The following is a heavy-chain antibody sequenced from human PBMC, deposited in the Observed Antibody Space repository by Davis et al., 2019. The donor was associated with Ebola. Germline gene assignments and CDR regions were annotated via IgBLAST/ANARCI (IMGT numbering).Heavy chain of an antibody. V-gene: IGHV1-69*04. J-gene: IGHJ1*01. CDR1: GGTFSSYA. CDR2: IIPILGIA. Sequence: LVKVSCKASGGTFSSYAISWVRQAPGQGLEWMGRIIPILGIANYAQKFQGRVTITADKSTSTAYMELSSLRSEDTAVYYCARGAGYFQHLGQGTLVTVSS. CDR3: ARGAGYFQH.